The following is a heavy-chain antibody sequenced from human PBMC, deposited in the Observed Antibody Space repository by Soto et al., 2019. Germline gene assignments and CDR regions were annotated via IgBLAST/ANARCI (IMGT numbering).Heavy chain of an antibody. D-gene: IGHD3-22*01. Sequence: QLLQSGAEVRKPGASVKVSCKASGYTFIDYYMHWVRQAPGQGLEWMGWINPDTDDTHYAQKFQGRLIMTRDTSINTVYMELSRLTSDDTAVYYCARDYFDRSGLYGMDLWGQGTTVTASS. V-gene: IGHV1-2*02. CDR3: ARDYFDRSGLYGMDL. J-gene: IGHJ6*02. CDR1: GYTFIDYY. CDR2: INPDTDDT.